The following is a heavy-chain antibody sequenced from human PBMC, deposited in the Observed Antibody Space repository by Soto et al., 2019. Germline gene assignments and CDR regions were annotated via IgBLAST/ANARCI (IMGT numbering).Heavy chain of an antibody. CDR1: GYTFTSYA. Sequence: GASVKVSCKASGYTFTSYAMHWVRQAPGQRLEWMGWINAGNGNTKYSQKFRGRVTITRDTSASTAYMELSSLRSEDTAVYYCAELSSSSSYYGMDAWGQGTTVTVSS. CDR2: INAGNGNT. V-gene: IGHV1-3*01. CDR3: AELSSSSSYYGMDA. J-gene: IGHJ6*02. D-gene: IGHD6-6*01.